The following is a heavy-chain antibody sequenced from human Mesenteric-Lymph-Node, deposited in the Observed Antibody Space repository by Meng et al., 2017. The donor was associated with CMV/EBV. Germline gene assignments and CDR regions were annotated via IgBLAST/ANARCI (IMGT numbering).Heavy chain of an antibody. CDR3: ARDRDTDWYSPFDY. D-gene: IGHD3-9*01. J-gene: IGHJ4*02. CDR2: IKPKTGGR. CDR1: GYTFIDYY. Sequence: QVQLVQSGAEVKKPGASVRVSGKASGYTFIDYYINWVRQAPGQGLEWMGRIKPKTGGRSYAQNFQGRVTMTRDTSINTAYMEVNRLNSDDTAMYYCARDRDTDWYSPFDYWGPGTLVTVSS. V-gene: IGHV1-2*06.